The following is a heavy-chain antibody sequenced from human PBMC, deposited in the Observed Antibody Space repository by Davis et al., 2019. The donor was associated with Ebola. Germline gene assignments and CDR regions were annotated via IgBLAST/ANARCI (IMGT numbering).Heavy chain of an antibody. CDR3: AGFGGYSY. D-gene: IGHD4-23*01. Sequence: PGGSLRLSCAASGFTFSSNHVTWVRQAPGKGLEWVSIVYNDGRTYYADSVKGRFTVSRNNSENTLYLQMNSLRPDDTAMYYCAGFGGYSYWGQGTLVTVSS. V-gene: IGHV3-53*04. CDR2: VYNDGRT. CDR1: GFTFSSNH. J-gene: IGHJ4*02.